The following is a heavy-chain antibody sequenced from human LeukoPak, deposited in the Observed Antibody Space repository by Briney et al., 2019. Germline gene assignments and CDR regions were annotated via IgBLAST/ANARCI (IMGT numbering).Heavy chain of an antibody. Sequence: GGSLRLSCTVSGFTFDDYAMHWVRHTPGKGLEWVSGITWNRDKIGYGDSVKGRFTISRDNVKNVLYLQMNSLRPEDTALYYCAKDLGSAITSALVLDVWGQGTTVIVS. CDR2: ITWNRDKI. V-gene: IGHV3-9*01. CDR1: GFTFDDYA. D-gene: IGHD2-15*01. CDR3: AKDLGSAITSALVLDV. J-gene: IGHJ6*02.